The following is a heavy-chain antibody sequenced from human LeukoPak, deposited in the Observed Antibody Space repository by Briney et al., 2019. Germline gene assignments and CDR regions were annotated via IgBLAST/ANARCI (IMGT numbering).Heavy chain of an antibody. J-gene: IGHJ4*02. CDR1: GGSFSGYY. D-gene: IGHD4-23*01. CDR3: ARFILGNSKGFDY. CDR2: INHSGST. V-gene: IGHV4-34*01. Sequence: PSETLSLTCAVYGGSFSGYYWSWIRQPPGKGLEWIGEINHSGSTNYNPSLKSRVTISVDTSKNQFSLKLSSVTAADTAVYYCARFILGNSKGFDYWGQGTLVTVSS.